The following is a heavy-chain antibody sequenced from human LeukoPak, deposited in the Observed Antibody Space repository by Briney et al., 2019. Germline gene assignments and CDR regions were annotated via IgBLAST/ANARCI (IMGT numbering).Heavy chain of an antibody. CDR3: AKGYDSSGYVLNY. J-gene: IGHJ4*02. Sequence: GGSLRLSCAASGFTFSNFAMNWVRQAPGKGLEWVAVISYDGSNKYYADSVKGRFTISRDNSKNTLYLQMNSLRAEDTAVYYCAKGYDSSGYVLNYWGQGTLVTVSS. CDR1: GFTFSNFA. CDR2: ISYDGSNK. V-gene: IGHV3-30*18. D-gene: IGHD3-22*01.